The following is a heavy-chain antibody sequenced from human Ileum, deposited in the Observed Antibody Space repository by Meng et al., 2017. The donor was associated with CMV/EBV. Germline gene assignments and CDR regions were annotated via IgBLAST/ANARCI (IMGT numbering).Heavy chain of an antibody. D-gene: IGHD1-7*01. J-gene: IGHJ4*01. CDR3: SRQWNYDDPFDY. V-gene: IGHV3-74*01. CDR1: GFTFSIYW. Sequence: CAPSGFTFSIYWMHWVRQVPGKGLVWVARIKSDGSDTIYADSVKGRFTISRDNAKNVLYLLMNSLTVEDTAVYYCSRQWNYDDPFDYWGQGTLVTVSS. CDR2: IKSDGSDT.